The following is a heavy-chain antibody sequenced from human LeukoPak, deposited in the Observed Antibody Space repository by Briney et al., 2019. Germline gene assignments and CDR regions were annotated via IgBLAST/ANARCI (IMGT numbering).Heavy chain of an antibody. CDR1: GFTFSGSA. J-gene: IGHJ4*02. CDR2: ISYDGSNK. D-gene: IGHD1-14*01. Sequence: GGSLRLSCAASGFTFSGSAMHWVRQASGKGLEWVAVISYDGSNKYYADSVKGRFTISRDNSKNPLYLQMNSLRAEDTAVYYCARPEISTAEPRFDYWGQGTLVTVSS. CDR3: ARPEISTAEPRFDY. V-gene: IGHV3-30-3*01.